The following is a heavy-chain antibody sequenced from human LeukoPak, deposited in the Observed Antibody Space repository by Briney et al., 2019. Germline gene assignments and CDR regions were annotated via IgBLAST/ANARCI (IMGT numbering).Heavy chain of an antibody. J-gene: IGHJ4*02. Sequence: SETLSLTCTVSGGXISSYYCSWIRQPPGKGLEWIGYIYYSRSTNYNPSLKSRVTISVDTSKNQFSLKLSSMTAADTAVYYCAQIRPSTYYDSSGSFDYWGQGTLVTVSS. CDR1: GGXISSYY. CDR2: IYYSRST. D-gene: IGHD3-22*01. CDR3: AQIRPSTYYDSSGSFDY. V-gene: IGHV4-59*08.